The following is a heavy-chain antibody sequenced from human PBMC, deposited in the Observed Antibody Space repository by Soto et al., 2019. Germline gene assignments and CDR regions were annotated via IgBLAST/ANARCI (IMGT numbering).Heavy chain of an antibody. V-gene: IGHV4-39*01. CDR1: GGSISRSSYY. D-gene: IGHD2-2*01. J-gene: IGHJ3*02. CDR3: ARNVVVPAPAAFDI. Sequence: ASEALSVTCTVSGGSISRSSYYCGWIRQPPGKGLEWIGSIYYSGNTYYNPSLKSRVTISVDTSKNQFSLKLSSVTAADTAVYYCARNVVVPAPAAFDIWGQGTMVTVSS. CDR2: IYYSGNT.